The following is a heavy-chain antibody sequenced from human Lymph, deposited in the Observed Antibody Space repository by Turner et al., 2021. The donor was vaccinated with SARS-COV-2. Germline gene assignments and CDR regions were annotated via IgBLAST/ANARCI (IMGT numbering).Heavy chain of an antibody. CDR2: ITYTSSYI. D-gene: IGHD2-21*02. CDR1: GFTFSSYS. CDR3: ARGPPDFPYYFDY. Sequence: EVQLVESGGGPVKPGGSLSLSCPASGFTFSSYSMTWVREAPGKGQGWVSTITYTSSYIYYADSEKGLFTISRDNTNNSLYLQMSRMRAEDAAVYYCARGPPDFPYYFDYWGQGTLVTVSS. J-gene: IGHJ4*02. V-gene: IGHV3-21*01.